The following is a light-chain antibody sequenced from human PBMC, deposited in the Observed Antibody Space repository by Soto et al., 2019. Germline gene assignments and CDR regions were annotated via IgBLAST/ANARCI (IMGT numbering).Light chain of an antibody. Sequence: DIQMTQSPSYLSASVGDRVTITCRASQGISNDLAWYQQKPGKLPKLLIYAASTLQSGVPSRFSGSESGTDFTLTISSLHPDDIATYYCQKHNSAPLTFGGGTKVEIK. CDR3: QKHNSAPLT. CDR2: AAS. V-gene: IGKV1-27*01. J-gene: IGKJ4*01. CDR1: QGISND.